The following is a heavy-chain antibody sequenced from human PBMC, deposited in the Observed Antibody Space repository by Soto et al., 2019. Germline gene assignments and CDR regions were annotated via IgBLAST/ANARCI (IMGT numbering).Heavy chain of an antibody. CDR1: GFTLSNFW. CDR3: ARGGRYRENYYFGMDV. CDR2: INSDGRST. V-gene: IGHV3-74*01. D-gene: IGHD1-26*01. Sequence: GGSLRLSCAAPGFTLSNFWMHWVRQAPGKGLEWVSRINSDGRSTSYVDSVKGRFTISRDNANNTLYLEMNSLRVEDTAVYFCARGGRYRENYYFGMDVWGQGTTVTVSS. J-gene: IGHJ6*02.